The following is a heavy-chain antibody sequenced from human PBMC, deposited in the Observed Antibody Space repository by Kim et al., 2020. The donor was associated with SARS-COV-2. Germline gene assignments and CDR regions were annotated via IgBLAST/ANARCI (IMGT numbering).Heavy chain of an antibody. J-gene: IGHJ3*02. V-gene: IGHV1-3*01. Sequence: YATKFQGRVPISRDTSANTVHMELSSLRSEDTAVYYCTRDRTAAAGAFDIWGQGTMVTVSS. D-gene: IGHD6-13*01. CDR3: TRDRTAAAGAFDI.